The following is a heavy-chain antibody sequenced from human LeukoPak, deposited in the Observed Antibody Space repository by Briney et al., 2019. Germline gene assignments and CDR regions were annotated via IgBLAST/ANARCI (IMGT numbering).Heavy chain of an antibody. CDR1: GYTFTGYY. D-gene: IGHD4-17*01. J-gene: IGHJ5*02. CDR3: ARDPTDYGDYMLVGNWFDP. Sequence: SVKVSCKASGYTFTGYYMHWVRQAPGQGLEWMGWINPNSGGTNYAQKFQGRVTMTRDTSISTAYMELSRLRSDDTAVYYCARDPTDYGDYMLVGNWFDPWGQGTLVTVSS. V-gene: IGHV1-2*02. CDR2: INPNSGGT.